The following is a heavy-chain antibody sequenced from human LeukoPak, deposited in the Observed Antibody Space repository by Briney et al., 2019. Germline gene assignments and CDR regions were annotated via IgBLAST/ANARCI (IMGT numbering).Heavy chain of an antibody. CDR2: ISGSGAFT. V-gene: IGHV3-23*01. Sequence: GGSLRLSCAASGFTFSNYAMSWVRQAPGKGLEWVSGISGSGAFTYYADSVKGRFTISRDNSKNTLYLQMNSLRVEDTAVYYCARSSSSSSPLTQNYWGQGTLVTVSS. D-gene: IGHD6-6*01. J-gene: IGHJ4*02. CDR1: GFTFSNYA. CDR3: ARSSSSSSPLTQNY.